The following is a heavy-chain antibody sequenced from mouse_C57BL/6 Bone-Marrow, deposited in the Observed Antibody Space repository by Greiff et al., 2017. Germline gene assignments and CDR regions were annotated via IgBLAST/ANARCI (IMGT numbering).Heavy chain of an antibody. CDR1: GFNIKDDY. CDR2: IDPENGDT. J-gene: IGHJ2*01. D-gene: IGHD2-1*01. V-gene: IGHV14-4*01. CDR3: TPYGKFDD. Sequence: VQLQQSGAELVRPGASVKLSCTASGFNIKDDYMHWVKQRPEQGLEWIGWIDPENGDTEYASKFQGKATITADTSSNTAYLQLSSLTSEDTAVDYCTPYGKFDDWGQGTTLTGAS.